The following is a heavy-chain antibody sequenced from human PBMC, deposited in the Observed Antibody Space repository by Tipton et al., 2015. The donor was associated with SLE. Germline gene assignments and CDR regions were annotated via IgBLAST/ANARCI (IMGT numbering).Heavy chain of an antibody. CDR2: ISYDGSDK. CDR1: GFVFSNYA. CDR3: AKEHSSGQYTLDI. J-gene: IGHJ3*02. D-gene: IGHD3-22*01. V-gene: IGHV3-30-3*01. Sequence: SLRLSCTASGFVFSNYAMHWVRQAPGKGLEWVAIISYDGSDKYYADSVKGRFTISRDNSKNTLYLQMNSLRAEDTAVYYCAKEHSSGQYTLDIWGQGTLVTVSS.